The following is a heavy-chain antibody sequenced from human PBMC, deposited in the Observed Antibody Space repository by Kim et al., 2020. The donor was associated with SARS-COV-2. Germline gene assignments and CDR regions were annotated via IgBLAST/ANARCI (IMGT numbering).Heavy chain of an antibody. CDR3: ARAHGGNPKSYYYYYYGMDV. D-gene: IGHD2-15*01. CDR2: IYYSGST. V-gene: IGHV4-59*01. Sequence: SETLSLTCTVSGGSISSYYWSWIRQPPGKGLEWIGYIYYSGSTNYNPSLKSRVTISVDTSKNQFSLKLSSVTAADTAVYYCARAHGGNPKSYYYYYYGMDVWGQGTTVTVSS. CDR1: GGSISSYY. J-gene: IGHJ6*02.